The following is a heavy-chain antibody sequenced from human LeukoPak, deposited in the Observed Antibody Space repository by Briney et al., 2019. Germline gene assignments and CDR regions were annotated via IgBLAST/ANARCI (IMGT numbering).Heavy chain of an antibody. CDR1: GFTFNTFW. D-gene: IGHD5-12*01. CDR2: IKHDGSEK. J-gene: IGHJ4*02. Sequence: GGALRLSCAASGFTFNTFWMSWVRQAPGKGLEWVANIKHDGSEKYDVDSVKGRFTISRDHAKNSLYLEMSSLRADDTAVYYCARVEASGYDYGAFDYWGQGTLVTVSS. V-gene: IGHV3-7*01. CDR3: ARVEASGYDYGAFDY.